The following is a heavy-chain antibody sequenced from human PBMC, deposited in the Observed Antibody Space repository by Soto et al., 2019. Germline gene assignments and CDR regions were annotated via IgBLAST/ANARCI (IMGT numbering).Heavy chain of an antibody. CDR3: ARIGGWYDSSGYYWGFDAFDF. CDR1: GGSISSYY. Sequence: SEFLSLPCPVSGGSISSYYWSWIRQPPGKGQEWIGYIYYSGSTNYNPSLRSRVTISVDTSKNQFSLKLSSVTAADTAVYYCARIGGWYDSSGYYWGFDAFDFWGQVTMVTFSS. V-gene: IGHV4-59*01. J-gene: IGHJ3*01. D-gene: IGHD3-22*01. CDR2: IYYSGST.